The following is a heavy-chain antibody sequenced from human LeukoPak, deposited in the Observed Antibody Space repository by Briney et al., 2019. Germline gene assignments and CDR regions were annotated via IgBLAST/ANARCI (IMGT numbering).Heavy chain of an antibody. D-gene: IGHD3-10*01. J-gene: IGHJ4*02. CDR2: IDPTDSYT. Sequence: GESLKISCKASGYSFTNYWISWVRQMPGKGLEWMGRIDPTDSYTNYSPSFQGHVTISADKSTSTAYLQWSSLKASDTAMYYCARPYFYGSGSYSFEYWGQGTLVTVSS. CDR3: ARPYFYGSGSYSFEY. CDR1: GYSFTNYW. V-gene: IGHV5-10-1*01.